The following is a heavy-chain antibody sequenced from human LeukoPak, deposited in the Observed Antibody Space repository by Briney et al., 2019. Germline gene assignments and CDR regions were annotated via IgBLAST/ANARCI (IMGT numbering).Heavy chain of an antibody. CDR2: IYTSGST. J-gene: IGHJ5*02. V-gene: IGHV4-61*02. CDR3: VRALPDWFDP. Sequence: SETLSLTCTVSGGSISSGSYYWSWIRQPAGKGLEWIGRIYTSGSTNYNPSLKSRVTISVDTSKNQFSLKLSSVTAAGTAVYYCVRALPDWFDPWGQGTLVTVSS. CDR1: GGSISSGSYY.